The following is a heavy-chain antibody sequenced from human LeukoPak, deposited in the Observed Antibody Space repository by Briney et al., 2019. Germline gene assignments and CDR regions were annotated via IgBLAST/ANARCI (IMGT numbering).Heavy chain of an antibody. CDR3: TRSAFNRYDFWSGYQDY. J-gene: IGHJ4*02. Sequence: PGGSLRLSCAASGFTFSCYAMHWVRQAPGKGLEYVSAISSNGGSTYYANSVKGRFTISRDNSKNTLYLQMGSLRAEDMTVYYCTRSAFNRYDFWSGYQDYWGQGTLVTVSS. CDR2: ISSNGGST. V-gene: IGHV3-64*01. CDR1: GFTFSCYA. D-gene: IGHD3-3*01.